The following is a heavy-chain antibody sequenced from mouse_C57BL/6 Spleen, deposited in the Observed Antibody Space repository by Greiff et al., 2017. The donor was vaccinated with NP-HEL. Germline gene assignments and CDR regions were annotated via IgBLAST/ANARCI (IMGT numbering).Heavy chain of an antibody. CDR2: IDPNSGGT. CDR3: ARLRGGGNWDRDY. CDR1: GYTFTSYW. Sequence: VQLQQPGAELVKPGASVKLSCKASGYTFTSYWMHWVKQRPGRGLEWIGRIDPNSGGTKYNEKFKSKATLTVDKSSSTAYMQLSSLTSEDAAVYYCARLRGGGNWDRDYWGQGTTLTVSS. V-gene: IGHV1-72*01. J-gene: IGHJ2*01. D-gene: IGHD4-1*01.